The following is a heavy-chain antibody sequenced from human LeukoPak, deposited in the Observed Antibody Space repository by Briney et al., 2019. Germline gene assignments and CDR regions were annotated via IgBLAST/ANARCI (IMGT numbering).Heavy chain of an antibody. V-gene: IGHV1-18*01. CDR1: GYMFTHYG. CDR3: ARSSSGWSVDF. J-gene: IGHJ4*02. CDR2: INSAEGGT. D-gene: IGHD6-19*01. Sequence: ASVKVSCKASGYMFTHYGVSWVRQAPGQGLEWMGWINSAEGGTLYAENLQGRVTLTTDTSTSTLYMELRTLRSDNTAVYYCARSSSGWSVDFWGQGTLVTVSS.